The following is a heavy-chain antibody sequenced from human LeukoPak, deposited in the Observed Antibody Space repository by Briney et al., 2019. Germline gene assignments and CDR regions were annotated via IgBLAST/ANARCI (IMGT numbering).Heavy chain of an antibody. CDR2: ISTSSSTI. CDR3: ARGSSYFDSSGYYYDY. Sequence: PGGSLRLSCAASGFTFSSYSMSWVRQAPGKGLEWVSYISTSSSTIYYADSVKGRFTISRDNAKNSLYLQMNSLRAEDTAVYSCARGSSYFDSSGYYYDYWGQGTLVTVSS. D-gene: IGHD3-22*01. V-gene: IGHV3-48*04. J-gene: IGHJ4*02. CDR1: GFTFSSYS.